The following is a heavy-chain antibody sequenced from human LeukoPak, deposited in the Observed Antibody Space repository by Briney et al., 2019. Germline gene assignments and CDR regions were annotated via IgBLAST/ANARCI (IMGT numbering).Heavy chain of an antibody. V-gene: IGHV1-69*11. CDR2: IIPVLGKT. J-gene: IGHJ4*02. D-gene: IGHD2-21*02. CDR1: GGTFPSYA. Sequence: SVKVSCKASGGTFPSYAISWVRQAPGQGLEWMGWIIPVLGKTNNAQKFQDRVTITADESTSTAYNCAIRSDGAYCGGDCFYLDYWGQGTPVTASS. CDR3: YLDY.